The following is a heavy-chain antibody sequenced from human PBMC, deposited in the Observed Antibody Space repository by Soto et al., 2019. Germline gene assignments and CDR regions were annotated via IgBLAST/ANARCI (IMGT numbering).Heavy chain of an antibody. V-gene: IGHV3-11*01. D-gene: IGHD3-3*01. CDR3: ARKGPAGVVLRTSDFLYLGV. J-gene: IGHJ6*03. CDR2: ISGRRTTK. CDR1: GFTFSDYY. Sequence: HVALVESGGGLVKPGASLRLTCAASGFTFSDYYMSWIRQAPGKGQEWVAHISGRRTTKYHADSLKGRFTISSGNAKTSMDLQMNSLGVDDTAVYYCARKGPAGVVLRTSDFLYLGVWGKGATVTVSS.